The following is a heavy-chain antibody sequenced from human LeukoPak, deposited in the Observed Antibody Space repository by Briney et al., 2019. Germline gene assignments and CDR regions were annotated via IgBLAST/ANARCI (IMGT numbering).Heavy chain of an antibody. Sequence: GASVKVSCKASGYIFSAYYMHWVRQAPGQGLEWMGWINPKTGDATYAQKFQGRVTMTRDTSISTAYMEVSRLTSDDTAVYYCARPGNWWFDPWGQGTLVTVSP. CDR1: GYIFSAYY. J-gene: IGHJ5*02. CDR3: ARPGNWWFDP. V-gene: IGHV1-2*02. D-gene: IGHD3-10*01. CDR2: INPKTGDA.